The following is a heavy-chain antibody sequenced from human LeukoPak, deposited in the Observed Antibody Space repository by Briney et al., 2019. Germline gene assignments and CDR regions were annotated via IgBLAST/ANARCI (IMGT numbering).Heavy chain of an antibody. Sequence: SVKVSCKASGGTFSSYAISWVRQAPGQGLEWKGGIIPIFGTANYAQKFQGRVTITADESTSTAYMELSSLRSEDTAVYYCARVALADPYYDFWSGYQYLDYWGQGTLVTVSS. J-gene: IGHJ4*02. CDR2: IIPIFGTA. CDR1: GGTFSSYA. D-gene: IGHD3-3*01. CDR3: ARVALADPYYDFWSGYQYLDY. V-gene: IGHV1-69*13.